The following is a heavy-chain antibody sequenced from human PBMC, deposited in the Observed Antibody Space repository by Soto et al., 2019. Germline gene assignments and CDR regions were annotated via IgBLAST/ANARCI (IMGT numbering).Heavy chain of an antibody. Sequence: GGSLRLSCAASGFTFSDYWMSWVRQAPGRGPEWVANIKFDGSEKQYVDSVKGRFSISRDNSRNSLFLQMNSLRAGDTAVYYCVKDGGYCSSTTCYSPRNHYFDSWGQGTLVTVSS. V-gene: IGHV3-7*03. CDR2: IKFDGSEK. CDR1: GFTFSDYW. J-gene: IGHJ4*02. D-gene: IGHD2-2*01. CDR3: VKDGGYCSSTTCYSPRNHYFDS.